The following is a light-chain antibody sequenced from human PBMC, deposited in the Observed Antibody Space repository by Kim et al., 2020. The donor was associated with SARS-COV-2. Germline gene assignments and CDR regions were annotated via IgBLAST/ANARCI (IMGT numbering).Light chain of an antibody. CDR1: SSNIGAVYD. CDR2: GNT. Sequence: QRVTISCTGSSSNIGAVYDVHWYQHLPGAAPNLLIYGNTNRPSGVPDRFSGSKSGTSASLAITGLQAEDEADYYCQSYDSSLSGYVFGTGTKVTVL. CDR3: QSYDSSLSGYV. V-gene: IGLV1-40*01. J-gene: IGLJ1*01.